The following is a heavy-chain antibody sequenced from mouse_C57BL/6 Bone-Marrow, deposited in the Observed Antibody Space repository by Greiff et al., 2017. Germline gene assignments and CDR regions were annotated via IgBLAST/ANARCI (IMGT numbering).Heavy chain of an antibody. CDR3: ARPGVAYFDY. CDR1: GFTFSSYG. CDR2: ISSGGSYT. J-gene: IGHJ2*01. Sequence: EVQLVESGGDLVKPGGSLKLSCAASGFTFSSYGMSWVRQTPDKRLEWVATISSGGSYTYYPDSVKGRFTISRDNAKNTLYLQMSSLKSEDTAMYYCARPGVAYFDYGGQGTTLTVSS. V-gene: IGHV5-6*01.